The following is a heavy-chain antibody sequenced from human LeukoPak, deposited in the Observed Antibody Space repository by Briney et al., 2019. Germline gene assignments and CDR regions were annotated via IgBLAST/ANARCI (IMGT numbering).Heavy chain of an antibody. Sequence: GGSLRLSCAASGFTFSSYAMSWVRQAPGKGLEWVSVISGSGGSTFTFYADSVKGRFTISRDNSKNMLYLQMNSLRAEDTAVYYCAARPGEGYWGQGTLVTVSS. CDR2: ISGSGGSTFT. J-gene: IGHJ4*02. V-gene: IGHV3-23*01. CDR3: AARPGEGY. D-gene: IGHD6-6*01. CDR1: GFTFSSYA.